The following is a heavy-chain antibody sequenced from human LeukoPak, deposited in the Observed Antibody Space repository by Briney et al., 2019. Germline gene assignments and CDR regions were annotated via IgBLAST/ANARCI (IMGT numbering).Heavy chain of an antibody. D-gene: IGHD6-13*01. Sequence: GGSLRLSCTASGFTFGDYAMSWVRQAPGKGLEWVSVIYSGGSTYYADSVKGRFTISRDNSKNTLYLQMNSLRAEDTAVYYCARAMGSWYWFDPWGQGTLVTVSS. CDR1: GFTFGDYA. CDR2: IYSGGST. J-gene: IGHJ5*02. CDR3: ARAMGSWYWFDP. V-gene: IGHV3-53*01.